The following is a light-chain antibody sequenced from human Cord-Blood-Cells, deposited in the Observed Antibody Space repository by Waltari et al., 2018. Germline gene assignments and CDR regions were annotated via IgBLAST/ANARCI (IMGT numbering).Light chain of an antibody. CDR1: SSDVAGYNY. V-gene: IGLV2-14*01. Sequence: QSALTQPASVSGSPGQSITISCTGTSSDVAGYNYVSWYQQHPGNAPKLMIYDVSNRPSGVSNRFSGSKSGNTASLTISGLQAEDEADYYCSSYTSSSTYVFGTGTKVTVL. CDR3: SSYTSSSTYV. J-gene: IGLJ1*01. CDR2: DVS.